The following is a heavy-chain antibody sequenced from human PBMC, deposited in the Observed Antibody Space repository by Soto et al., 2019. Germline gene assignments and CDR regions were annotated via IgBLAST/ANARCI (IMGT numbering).Heavy chain of an antibody. CDR3: ARSDYYDSSDAFDI. Sequence: QVQLVESGGGVVQPGRSLRLSCAASGFTFSSYGMHWVRQAPGKGLEWVAVIWDDGSNKYYADSVKGRFTISRDNSKNTLYLQRNSLRAEETAVYYCARSDYYDSSDAFDIWGQGTMVTVSS. J-gene: IGHJ3*02. V-gene: IGHV3-33*01. CDR1: GFTFSSYG. CDR2: IWDDGSNK. D-gene: IGHD3-22*01.